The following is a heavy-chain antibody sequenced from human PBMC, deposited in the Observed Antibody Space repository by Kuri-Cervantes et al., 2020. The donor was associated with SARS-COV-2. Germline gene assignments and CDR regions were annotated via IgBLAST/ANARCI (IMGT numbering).Heavy chain of an antibody. CDR3: ARATVMAPYYYYYYYMDV. D-gene: IGHD5-18*01. V-gene: IGHV4-59*12. Sequence: SETLSLTCAVSGGPISSYYWSWIRQPPGKGLEWIGYIYYSVSTNYNPSLKSRVTISVDTSKNQFSLKLSSVTAADTAVYYCARATVMAPYYYYYYYMDVWGKGTTVTVSS. CDR1: GGPISSYY. J-gene: IGHJ6*03. CDR2: IYYSVST.